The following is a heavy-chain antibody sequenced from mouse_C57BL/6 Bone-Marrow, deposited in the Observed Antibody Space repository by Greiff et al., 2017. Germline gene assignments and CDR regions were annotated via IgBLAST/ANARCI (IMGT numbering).Heavy chain of an antibody. J-gene: IGHJ4*01. CDR2: IRNKANGYTT. CDR1: GFTFTDYY. Sequence: EVNVVESGGGLVQPGGSLSLSCAASGFTFTDYYMSWVRQPPGKALEWLGFIRNKANGYTTEYSASVKGRFTISRDNSQSILYLQMNALRAEDSATYYCARYHGDYAMDYWGQGTSVTVSS. V-gene: IGHV7-3*01. CDR3: ARYHGDYAMDY.